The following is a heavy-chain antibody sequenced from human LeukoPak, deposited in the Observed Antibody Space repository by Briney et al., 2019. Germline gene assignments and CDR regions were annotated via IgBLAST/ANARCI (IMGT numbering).Heavy chain of an antibody. Sequence: PGGSLRLSCAASGFTFSSFGMHWVRQAPGKGLEWVSVISGSGGGTYYADSLKGRFTISRDNAKNTLFLQMISLTAEDTAVYYCARRRNSSDGMDFDYWGQGTLVTVSS. CDR3: ARRRNSSDGMDFDY. V-gene: IGHV3-23*01. CDR1: GFTFSSFG. J-gene: IGHJ4*02. D-gene: IGHD3-22*01. CDR2: ISGSGGGT.